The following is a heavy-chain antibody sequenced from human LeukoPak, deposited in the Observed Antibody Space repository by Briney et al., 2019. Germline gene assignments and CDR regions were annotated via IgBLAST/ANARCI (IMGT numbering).Heavy chain of an antibody. Sequence: SETLSLTCTVSGGSISTYYWSWIRQPAGKGLEWIGRIYTSGSTNYNPSLKSRVTMSVDTSKNQFSLKLSSVTAADTAVFYCAREGGEPLHRGMDVWGQGTTVTVSS. CDR1: GGSISTYY. J-gene: IGHJ6*02. CDR2: IYTSGST. V-gene: IGHV4-4*07. D-gene: IGHD1-26*01. CDR3: AREGGEPLHRGMDV.